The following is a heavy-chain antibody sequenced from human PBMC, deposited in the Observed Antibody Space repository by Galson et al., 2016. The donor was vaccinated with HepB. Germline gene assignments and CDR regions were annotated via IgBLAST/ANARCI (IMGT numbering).Heavy chain of an antibody. CDR3: AKSIYSTYGMGV. V-gene: IGHV1-46*01. CDR2: ISPGSGIT. Sequence: VGMISPGSGITTYAHNFRGRVTMTSDTSTSTVYMELSSLRSEDTALYYCAKSIYSTYGMGVWGQGTTVTVSS. D-gene: IGHD4-11*01. J-gene: IGHJ6*02.